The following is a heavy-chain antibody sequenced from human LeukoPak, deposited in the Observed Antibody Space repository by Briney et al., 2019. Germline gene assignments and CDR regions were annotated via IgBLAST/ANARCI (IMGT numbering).Heavy chain of an antibody. D-gene: IGHD3-3*01. J-gene: IGHJ4*02. V-gene: IGHV3-30-3*01. CDR1: GFTFSSYA. Sequence: PGGSLRLSCAASGFTFSSYAMHWVRRAPGKGLEWVAVISYDGSNKYYADSVKGRFTISRDNSKNTLYLQMNSLRAEDTAVYYCARDYDFWSGYDYWGQGTLVTVSS. CDR3: ARDYDFWSGYDY. CDR2: ISYDGSNK.